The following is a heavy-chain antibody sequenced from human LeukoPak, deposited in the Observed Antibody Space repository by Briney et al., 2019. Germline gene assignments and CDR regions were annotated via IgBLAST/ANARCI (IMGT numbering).Heavy chain of an antibody. Sequence: GGSLRLSCAASGFTVSSNYMSWVRQAPGKGLEWVSVIYSGGSTYYADSVKGRSTISRDNSKNTLYLQMNSLRAEDTAVYYCASEGGQYYYDSSGYYPFDYWGQGTLVTVSS. V-gene: IGHV3-53*01. CDR3: ASEGGQYYYDSSGYYPFDY. D-gene: IGHD3-22*01. CDR2: IYSGGST. CDR1: GFTVSSNY. J-gene: IGHJ4*02.